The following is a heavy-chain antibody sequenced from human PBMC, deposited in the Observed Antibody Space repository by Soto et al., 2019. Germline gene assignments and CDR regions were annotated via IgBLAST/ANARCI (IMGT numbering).Heavy chain of an antibody. CDR2: IWDDGSNK. V-gene: IGHV3-33*01. D-gene: IGHD3-10*01. CDR3: ASHYGSNLHFDY. Sequence: QVQLVESGGGVVQPGRSLRLSCAASGFTFSSYGMHWVRQAPGKGLEWVAVIWDDGSNKYYADSVKGRFTISRDNSKNTLYLQMNSLRAEDTAVYYCASHYGSNLHFDYWGQGTLVTVSS. J-gene: IGHJ4*02. CDR1: GFTFSSYG.